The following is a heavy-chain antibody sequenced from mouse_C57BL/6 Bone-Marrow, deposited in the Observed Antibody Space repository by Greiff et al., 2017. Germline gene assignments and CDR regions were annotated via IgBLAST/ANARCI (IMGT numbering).Heavy chain of an antibody. CDR1: GYSFTSYY. CDR2: IYPGSGNT. J-gene: IGHJ2*01. V-gene: IGHV1-66*01. Sequence: VQLQQSGPELVKPGASVKISCKASGYSFTSYYIHWVKQRPGQGLEWIGWIYPGSGNTKYNEKFKGKATLTADTSSSTAYMQLSSRTSEDSAVYYCARSYYGSSRGFDYWGQGTTLTVSS. CDR3: ARSYYGSSRGFDY. D-gene: IGHD1-1*01.